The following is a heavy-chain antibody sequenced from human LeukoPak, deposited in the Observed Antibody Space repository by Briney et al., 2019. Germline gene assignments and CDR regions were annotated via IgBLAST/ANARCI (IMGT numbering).Heavy chain of an antibody. CDR2: IAGSDGFT. J-gene: IGHJ4*02. Sequence: GGSLRLSCAASGFPFSSYAMNWVRQAPGKGLEWVSVIAGSDGFTQYADSVKGRFTISRDNSKNTVYLQMNRLRVEDTALYYCVRSLDYWGQGTLVTVSS. V-gene: IGHV3-23*01. CDR1: GFPFSSYA. CDR3: VRSLDY.